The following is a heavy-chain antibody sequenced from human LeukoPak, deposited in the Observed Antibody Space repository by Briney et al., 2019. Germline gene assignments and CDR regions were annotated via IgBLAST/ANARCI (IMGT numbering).Heavy chain of an antibody. CDR2: IKQDGSEK. J-gene: IGHJ4*02. D-gene: IGHD5-24*01. CDR1: GFTFSSYW. Sequence: GSLRLSCAASGFTFSSYWMSWVRPAPGKGLEWVANIKQDGSEKYYVDSVKGRFTISRDNAKNSLYLQMNSLRAEDTAVYYCARPRGNVEMATIPFDYWGQGTLVTVSS. CDR3: ARPRGNVEMATIPFDY. V-gene: IGHV3-7*01.